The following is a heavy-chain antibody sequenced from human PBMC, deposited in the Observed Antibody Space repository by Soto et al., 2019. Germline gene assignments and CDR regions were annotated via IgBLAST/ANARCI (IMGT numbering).Heavy chain of an antibody. D-gene: IGHD3-9*01. CDR1: GGSIKNYY. CDR3: ARSITFDWLFFDY. J-gene: IGHJ4*02. Sequence: SETLSLTCTVSGGSIKNYYWSWIRQPAGKGLEWIGRIYSTGTTNYNPSLKGRVTMSVDKSKNQFSLRLTSVTAADTAVYFCARSITFDWLFFDYWGQGTLVTLSS. V-gene: IGHV4-4*07. CDR2: IYSTGTT.